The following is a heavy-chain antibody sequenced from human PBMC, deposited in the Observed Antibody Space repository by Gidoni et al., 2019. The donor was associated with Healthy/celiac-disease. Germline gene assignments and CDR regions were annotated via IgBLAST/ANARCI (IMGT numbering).Heavy chain of an antibody. D-gene: IGHD2-2*02. V-gene: IGHV1-46*01. Sequence: KASGYTFTSYYMHWVRQAPGQGLEWMGIISPSGGSTSYAQKFQGRVTMTRDTSTSTVYMELSSLRSEDTAVYYCASSTSCYTCWYFDLWGRGTLVTVSS. CDR1: GYTFTSYY. CDR2: ISPSGGST. J-gene: IGHJ2*01. CDR3: ASSTSCYTCWYFDL.